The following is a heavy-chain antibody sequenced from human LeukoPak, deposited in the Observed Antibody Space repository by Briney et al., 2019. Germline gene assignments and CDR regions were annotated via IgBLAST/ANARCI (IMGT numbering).Heavy chain of an antibody. CDR2: ISGSGGST. V-gene: IGHV3-23*01. Sequence: GGSLRLSCAASGFTFSSYAMSWVRQAPGKGLEWVSAISGSGGSTYYADSVKGRFTISRDNAKNSLYLQMNSLRAEDTAVYYCARDSDSSSWYSAVDYWGQGTLVTVSS. D-gene: IGHD6-13*01. J-gene: IGHJ4*02. CDR3: ARDSDSSSWYSAVDY. CDR1: GFTFSSYA.